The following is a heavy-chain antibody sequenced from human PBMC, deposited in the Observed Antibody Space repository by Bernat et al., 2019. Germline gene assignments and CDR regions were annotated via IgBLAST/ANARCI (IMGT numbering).Heavy chain of an antibody. CDR3: ARDPASGTNYYYGMDV. J-gene: IGHJ6*02. Sequence: QVQLVESGGGLVKPGGSLRLSCAASGFTFSDYYMSWIRQAPGKGLEWVSYISSSSSYTNYADSVKGRFTISRDNAKNSLYLQMNSLRAEDTAVYYCARDPASGTNYYYGMDVWGQGTTVTVSS. CDR2: ISSSSSYT. V-gene: IGHV3-11*06. CDR1: GFTFSDYY.